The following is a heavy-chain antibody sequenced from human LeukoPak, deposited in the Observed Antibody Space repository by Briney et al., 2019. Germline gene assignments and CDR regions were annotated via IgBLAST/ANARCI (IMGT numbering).Heavy chain of an antibody. D-gene: IGHD3-22*01. CDR2: IYTSGST. CDR1: GDSITGYY. J-gene: IGHJ4*02. Sequence: SETLSLTCTVSGDSITGYYWSWIRQPAGKGLEWNGRIYTSGSTNYNPSLKSRVTMSVDTSKNQFSLRLSSVTAADTAVYYCAREGIYDTSGYTSFDYWGQGTLVTVSS. V-gene: IGHV4-4*07. CDR3: AREGIYDTSGYTSFDY.